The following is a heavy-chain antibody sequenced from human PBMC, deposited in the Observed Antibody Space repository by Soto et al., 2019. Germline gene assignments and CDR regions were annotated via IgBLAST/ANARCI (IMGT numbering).Heavy chain of an antibody. CDR2: VSSSSSYI. D-gene: IGHD3-3*01. CDR1: GFTFSSYS. J-gene: IGHJ6*02. CDR3: ARGDYDFWSGYYNYYGMDV. Sequence: PVGSLRLSCAASGFTFSSYSMNWVRQAPGKGLEWVSSVSSSSSYIYYADSVKGRFTISRDNAKNSLYLQMNSLRAEDTAVYYCARGDYDFWSGYYNYYGMDVWGQGTTVTVSS. V-gene: IGHV3-21*01.